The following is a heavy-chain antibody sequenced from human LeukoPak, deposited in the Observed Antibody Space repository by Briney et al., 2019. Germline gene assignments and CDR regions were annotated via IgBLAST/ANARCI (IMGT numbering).Heavy chain of an antibody. D-gene: IGHD2-2*02. Sequence: ASVKVSCKASGGTFSSYAISWVRQAPGQGLEWMGGIIPILGTANYAQKFQGRVTITADESTSTAYMELSSLRSEDTAVYYCAREPSRGPAAISNPWGQGTLVTVSS. CDR1: GGTFSSYA. V-gene: IGHV1-69*13. CDR3: AREPSRGPAAISNP. J-gene: IGHJ5*02. CDR2: IIPILGTA.